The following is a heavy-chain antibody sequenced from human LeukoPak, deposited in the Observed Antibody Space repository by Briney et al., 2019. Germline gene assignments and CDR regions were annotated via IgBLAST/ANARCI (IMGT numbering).Heavy chain of an antibody. CDR3: ARDNIRDIAVAGMDFDY. CDR2: IYYSGST. Sequence: PSETLSLTCTVSGGSISSYYWSWLRQPPGKGLEGVGYIYYSGSTNYNPSLKSRVTISVDTSENQFSLILSSVTAADTAVYYCARDNIRDIAVAGMDFDYWGQGTLVTVSS. V-gene: IGHV4-59*01. J-gene: IGHJ4*02. D-gene: IGHD6-19*01. CDR1: GGSISSYY.